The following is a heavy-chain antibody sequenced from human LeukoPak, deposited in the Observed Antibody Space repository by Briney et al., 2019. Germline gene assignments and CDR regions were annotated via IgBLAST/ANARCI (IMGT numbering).Heavy chain of an antibody. CDR3: AREYYYGSGSYYYCYGMDV. CDR1: GFTFSSYW. V-gene: IGHV3-74*01. J-gene: IGHJ6*02. Sequence: GGSLRLSCAASGFTFSSYWIHWVRQAPGKGLVWVSRINSDGSSTSYADSVKGRFTISRDNAKNTLYLQMNSLRAEDTAVYYCAREYYYGSGSYYYCYGMDVWGQGTTVTVSS. D-gene: IGHD3-10*01. CDR2: INSDGSST.